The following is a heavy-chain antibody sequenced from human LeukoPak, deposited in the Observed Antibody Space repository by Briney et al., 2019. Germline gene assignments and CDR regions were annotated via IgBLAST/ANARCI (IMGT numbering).Heavy chain of an antibody. CDR3: ARGAYYYED. V-gene: IGHV4-34*01. Sequence: SETLSLTCADYGGSFSGYYWSWIRQAPGKGLEWIGEIDHRGSTNYNSSLKSRVTMSVDTFKNQVSLKVRSVIAADTAVYYCARGAYYYEDWGQGTLVTVSS. CDR2: IDHRGST. J-gene: IGHJ4*02. D-gene: IGHD3-22*01. CDR1: GGSFSGYY.